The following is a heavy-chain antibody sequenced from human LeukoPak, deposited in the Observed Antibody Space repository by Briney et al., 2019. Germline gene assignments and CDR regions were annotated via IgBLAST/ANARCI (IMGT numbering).Heavy chain of an antibody. CDR2: TSSSGSTI. J-gene: IGHJ4*02. Sequence: GGSLRLSCAASGFTFSSYEMNWVRQAPGKGLEWVSYTSSSGSTIYYADSVKGRFTISRDNSKNTLYLQMNSLRAEDTAVYYCAKGYRYYFDYWGRGTLVTVSS. D-gene: IGHD4-11*01. CDR3: AKGYRYYFDY. V-gene: IGHV3-48*03. CDR1: GFTFSSYE.